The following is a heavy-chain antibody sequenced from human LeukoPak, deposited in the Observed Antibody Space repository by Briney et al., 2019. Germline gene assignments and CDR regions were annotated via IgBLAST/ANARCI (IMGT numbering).Heavy chain of an antibody. CDR2: ISYDGSNK. D-gene: IGHD6-19*01. CDR1: GFTFSSYG. CDR3: ARLAGPRNFINY. Sequence: PGRSLRLSCAASGFTFSSYGMHWVRQAPGKGLEWVAVISYDGSNKYYADSVKGRFTISRDNSKNTLYLQMNSLRAEDTAVYYCARLAGPRNFINYWGQGTLVTVSS. J-gene: IGHJ4*02. V-gene: IGHV3-30*03.